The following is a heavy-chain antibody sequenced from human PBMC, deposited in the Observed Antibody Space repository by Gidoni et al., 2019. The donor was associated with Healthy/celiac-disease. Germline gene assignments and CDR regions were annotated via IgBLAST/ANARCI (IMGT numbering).Heavy chain of an antibody. CDR2: IKSKTDGGTT. Sequence: EVQLVESGGGLVKPGGSLRLSCAASGFTFSNAWLSWVRQAPGKGLEWVGRIKSKTDGGTTDYAAPVKGRFTISRDDSKNTLYLQMNSLKTEDTAVYYCTTGTRLIFGVVPSDYYYYYMDVWGKGTTVTVSS. D-gene: IGHD3-3*01. CDR1: GFTFSNAW. CDR3: TTGTRLIFGVVPSDYYYYYMDV. V-gene: IGHV3-15*01. J-gene: IGHJ6*03.